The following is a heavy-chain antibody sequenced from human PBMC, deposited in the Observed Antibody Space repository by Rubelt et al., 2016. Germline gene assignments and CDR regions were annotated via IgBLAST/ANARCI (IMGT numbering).Heavy chain of an antibody. CDR2: INHSGST. CDR3: ARLRYYYDSSGTNEYYFDY. Sequence: GAGLLKPSETLSLTCAVYGGSFSGYYWSWIRQPPGKGLEWIGEINHSGSTNYNPSLKSRVTISVDTSKNQFSLKLSSVTAADTAVYYCARLRYYYDSSGTNEYYFDYWGQGTLVTVSS. D-gene: IGHD3-22*01. CDR1: GGSFSGYY. J-gene: IGHJ4*02. V-gene: IGHV4-34*01.